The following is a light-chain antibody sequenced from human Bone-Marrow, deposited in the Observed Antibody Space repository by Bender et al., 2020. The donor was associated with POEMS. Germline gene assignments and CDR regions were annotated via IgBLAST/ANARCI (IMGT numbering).Light chain of an antibody. CDR1: SSDVGSYGL. V-gene: IGLV2-23*03. Sequence: QSALTQPASVSGSPGQSITVSCTGASSDVGSYGLVSWYQQHPGKAPKLVIYEGSKRPSGVSNRFSGSKSANTASLTISGLQAEDEADYYCCSYAGSIIFVVFGGGTKLTVL. CDR2: EGS. CDR3: CSYAGSIIFVV. J-gene: IGLJ2*01.